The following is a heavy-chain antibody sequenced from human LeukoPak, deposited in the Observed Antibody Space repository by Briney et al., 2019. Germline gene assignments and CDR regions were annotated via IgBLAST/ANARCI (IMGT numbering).Heavy chain of an antibody. CDR2: ISGSGDST. D-gene: IGHD1-1*01. J-gene: IGHJ4*02. CDR1: EFTFRSYA. V-gene: IGHV3-23*01. Sequence: PGGSLRLSCAASEFTFRSYAMQWVRQAPGKGLEWVSGISGSGDSTFYADSVKGRFTISRDNAKNTLYLQMTSLRAEDAAVYYCARTGFDSWGQGTLVTVSS. CDR3: ARTGFDS.